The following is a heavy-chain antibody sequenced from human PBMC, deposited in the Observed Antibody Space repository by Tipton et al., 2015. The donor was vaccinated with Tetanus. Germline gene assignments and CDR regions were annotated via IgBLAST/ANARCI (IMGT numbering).Heavy chain of an antibody. CDR2: ISYTGTT. V-gene: IGHV4-31*03. D-gene: IGHD3-10*01. CDR3: ARVKGTYNHYGLDV. CDR1: GGSITNGGYY. J-gene: IGHJ6*02. Sequence: TLSLTCTVSGGSITNGGYYWSWIRQHPGKGLDWIGYISYTGTTHYNPSLKSRVTISLDRSKNQFSLKLTSVTAADTAVYYCARVKGTYNHYGLDVWGQGTTVTVAS.